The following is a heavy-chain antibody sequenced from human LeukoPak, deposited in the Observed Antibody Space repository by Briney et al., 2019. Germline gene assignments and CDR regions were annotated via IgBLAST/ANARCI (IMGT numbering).Heavy chain of an antibody. D-gene: IGHD2-15*01. CDR1: GFTFNTSA. Sequence: GGSLRLSCAGSGFTFNTSAMSWVRQAPGKGLEWVSAISGSGRNTYYTDSVRGRFTISRDNSKNTLYLQMNSLRAEDTAVYYCARDGAAVVVAATLDYYYYMDVWGKGTTVTVSS. CDR3: ARDGAAVVVAATLDYYYYMDV. J-gene: IGHJ6*03. V-gene: IGHV3-23*01. CDR2: ISGSGRNT.